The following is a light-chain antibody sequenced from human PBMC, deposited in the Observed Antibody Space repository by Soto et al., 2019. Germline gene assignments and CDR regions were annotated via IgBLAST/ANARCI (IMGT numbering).Light chain of an antibody. CDR1: SSDVGGNNY. J-gene: IGLJ1*01. Sequence: QSVLTQPASASGSPGQTIAISCTGTSSDVGGNNYVSWYQQYPGKPPKLIIYGVTNRPSGVSNRFSGSKSGNTASLTISGLQAEDEADYYCASYAGSGTYVFGTGTKLTVL. CDR3: ASYAGSGTYV. CDR2: GVT. V-gene: IGLV2-14*01.